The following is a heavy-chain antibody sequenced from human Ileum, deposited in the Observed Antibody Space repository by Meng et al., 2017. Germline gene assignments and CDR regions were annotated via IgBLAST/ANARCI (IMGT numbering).Heavy chain of an antibody. Sequence: GESLKISCVGSRFIFETYDMTWVRQAPGKGLEWVSSISFGDNRESYADSVKGRFTISRDNAKTSLYLQMNSLRAEDTAVYYCAADPNWSTNWGQGTLVTVSS. V-gene: IGHV3-21*01. J-gene: IGHJ4*02. D-gene: IGHD1-1*01. CDR1: RFIFETYD. CDR3: AADPNWSTN. CDR2: ISFGDNRE.